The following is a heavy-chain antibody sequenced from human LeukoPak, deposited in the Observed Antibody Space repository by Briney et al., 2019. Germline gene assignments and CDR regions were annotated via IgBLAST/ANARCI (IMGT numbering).Heavy chain of an antibody. J-gene: IGHJ4*02. CDR2: IYSGGST. Sequence: GSLRLSCAASGFTVSSNYMSWVRQAPGEGLEWVSLIYSGGSTYYADSVKGRFTISRDNSKNTLYLQMNSLRAEDTAVYYCAKEDAVGATLGGSDYWGQGTLVTVSS. CDR3: AKEDAVGATLGGSDY. V-gene: IGHV3-53*01. D-gene: IGHD1-26*01. CDR1: GFTVSSNY.